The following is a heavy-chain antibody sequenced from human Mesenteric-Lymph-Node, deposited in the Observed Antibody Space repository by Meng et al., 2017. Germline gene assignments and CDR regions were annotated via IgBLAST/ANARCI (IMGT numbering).Heavy chain of an antibody. CDR2: MYHSGTT. Sequence: LQGAGPGLVKPPGTLSVTCVVSGGSNSSSYWWTWVRQSPGKGLEWIGEMYHSGTTNYNPSLKSRVTISMGKSNNQLSLKLNSVTAADTAVYYCATQESRDGHNPYWGQGTLVTVSS. D-gene: IGHD5-24*01. CDR3: ATQESRDGHNPY. V-gene: IGHV4-4*03. J-gene: IGHJ4*02. CDR1: GGSNSSSYW.